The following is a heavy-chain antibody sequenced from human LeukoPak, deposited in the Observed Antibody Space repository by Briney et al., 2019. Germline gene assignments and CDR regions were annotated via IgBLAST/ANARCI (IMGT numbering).Heavy chain of an antibody. J-gene: IGHJ4*02. D-gene: IGHD6-13*01. V-gene: IGHV3-66*01. CDR1: GFPVSSIY. Sequence: GGSLRLFCAASGFPVSSIYMSWVRQAPGKGLELVSVIYSGVSTYYADSVKCRFTSSRDNPKTTLYLQMNGLRAEDTAVYYWAREGQQLVNDYWGQGTLVTVSS. CDR3: AREGQQLVNDY. CDR2: IYSGVST.